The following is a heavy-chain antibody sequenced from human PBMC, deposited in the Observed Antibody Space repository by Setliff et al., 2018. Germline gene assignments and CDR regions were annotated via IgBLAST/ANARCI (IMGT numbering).Heavy chain of an antibody. Sequence: PSETLSLTCTVSGGSISSGDYYWSWIRQPPGKGLEWIGYIYYSGSTYYNPSLKSRVTISVDTSKNQFSLKLSSVTAADTAVYYCARGGEGALGIPYYGMDVWGQGTTVTASS. V-gene: IGHV4-30-4*08. D-gene: IGHD2-21*01. CDR3: ARGGEGALGIPYYGMDV. J-gene: IGHJ6*02. CDR1: GGSISSGDYY. CDR2: IYYSGST.